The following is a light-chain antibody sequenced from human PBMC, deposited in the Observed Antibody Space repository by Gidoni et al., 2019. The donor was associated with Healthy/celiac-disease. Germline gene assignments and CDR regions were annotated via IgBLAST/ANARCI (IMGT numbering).Light chain of an antibody. Sequence: ELVLTQSPGTLSLSPGERATLSCRASQSVSSSYLAWYQQKPGQAPRLLIYGASSRATGIPDRFSGSGSGTDFTLTISRLEPEDFAVYYCQQYGSSPMCSFGQXTKLGIK. CDR1: QSVSSSY. V-gene: IGKV3-20*01. CDR3: QQYGSSPMCS. J-gene: IGKJ2*04. CDR2: GAS.